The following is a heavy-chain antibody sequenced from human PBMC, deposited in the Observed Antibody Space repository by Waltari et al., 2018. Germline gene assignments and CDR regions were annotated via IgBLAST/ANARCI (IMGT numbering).Heavy chain of an antibody. Sequence: QLQLQESGPGLVKHSETLSLTCTVSGGSLSSSSYFWAWLRQPPGKGLEWIGSIYYSGSTYYNLSLKSRVTISVDRSTNQVSLKLTSVTAADTAVYFCAREVPRNGYIGLIYYYMDVWGKGTTVTVSS. J-gene: IGHJ6*03. CDR3: AREVPRNGYIGLIYYYMDV. D-gene: IGHD5-12*01. CDR1: GGSLSSSSYF. CDR2: IYYSGST. V-gene: IGHV4-39*01.